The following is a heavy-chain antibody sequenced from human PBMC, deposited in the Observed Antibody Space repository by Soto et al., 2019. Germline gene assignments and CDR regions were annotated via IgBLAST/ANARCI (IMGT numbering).Heavy chain of an antibody. CDR3: AADTVIGSSAIPTHGLDV. V-gene: IGHV1-58*01. J-gene: IGHJ6*02. CDR2: IVVGSGNT. Sequence: SVKVSCKASGFTFTSSAVQWVRQARGQRLEWIGWIVVGSGNTNYAQKFQERVTITRDMSTSTAYMELSSLRSEDTAVYYCAADTVIGSSAIPTHGLDVWGQGTTVTVSS. D-gene: IGHD2-15*01. CDR1: GFTFTSSA.